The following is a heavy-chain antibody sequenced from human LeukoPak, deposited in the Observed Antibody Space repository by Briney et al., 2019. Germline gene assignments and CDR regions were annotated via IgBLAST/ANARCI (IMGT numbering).Heavy chain of an antibody. CDR2: IYYSGST. CDR3: ARDLVGYCSGGSCSHGYYYYYYMDV. J-gene: IGHJ6*03. CDR1: GGSISSYY. D-gene: IGHD2-15*01. V-gene: IGHV4-59*12. Sequence: PSETLSLTCTVSGGSISSYYWSWIRQPPGKGLEWIGYIYYSGSTNYDPSLKSRVTMSVDTSKNQFSLKLSSVTAADTAVYYCARDLVGYCSGGSCSHGYYYYYYMDVWGKGTTVTISS.